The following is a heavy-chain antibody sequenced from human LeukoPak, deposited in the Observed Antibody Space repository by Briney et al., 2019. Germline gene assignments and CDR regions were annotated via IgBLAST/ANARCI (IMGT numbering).Heavy chain of an antibody. J-gene: IGHJ4*02. D-gene: IGHD6-19*01. V-gene: IGHV3-23*01. CDR2: ISGSGGNT. CDR1: GFTFSSYA. Sequence: GGSLRLSCAASGFTFSSYAMSWVRQAPGKGLEWVSAISGSGGNTYYADSVKGRFTISRDNSKNTLYLQMNSLRAEDTAVYYCATDQYSSGWSFDYWGQGTLVTVSS. CDR3: ATDQYSSGWSFDY.